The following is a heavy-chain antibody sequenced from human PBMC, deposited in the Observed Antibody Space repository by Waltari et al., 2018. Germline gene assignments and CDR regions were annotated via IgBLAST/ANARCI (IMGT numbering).Heavy chain of an antibody. J-gene: IGHJ4*02. V-gene: IGHV3-21*01. CDR3: AREWGVMVGTAGFYFDY. CDR1: GFPFSRYT. CDR2: ISSGSSYI. D-gene: IGHD2-15*01. Sequence: EVQLVGSGGGLVKPGGSLRLACAASGFPFSRYTLTLGRQAPGKGLEWVSSISSGSSYIYDADSVKGRFTISRDNAKNSLYLQMNSLRVEDTAVYYCAREWGVMVGTAGFYFDYWGQGALVTVSS.